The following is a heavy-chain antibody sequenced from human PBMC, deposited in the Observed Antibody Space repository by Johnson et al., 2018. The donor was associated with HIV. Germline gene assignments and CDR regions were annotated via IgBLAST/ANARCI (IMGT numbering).Heavy chain of an antibody. Sequence: VQLVESGGGLIQPGGSLRLSCAASGFTVSSNYMSWVRQAPGKGLEWVSVIYSGGSTYYADSVKGRFTISRDNSKKTLNLQMNSLRAEDTAVYYCAKETRDSRSAFDIWGQGTMVTVSS. CDR1: GFTVSSNY. CDR3: AKETRDSRSAFDI. CDR2: IYSGGST. J-gene: IGHJ3*02. V-gene: IGHV3-66*03. D-gene: IGHD3-22*01.